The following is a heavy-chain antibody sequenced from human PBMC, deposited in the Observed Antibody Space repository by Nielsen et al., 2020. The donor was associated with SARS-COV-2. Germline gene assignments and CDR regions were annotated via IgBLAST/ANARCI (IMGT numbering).Heavy chain of an antibody. CDR2: ISYDGSNK. CDR3: ARGKYHDFWTGYFRHYYYYTMDV. J-gene: IGHJ6*02. Sequence: WIRQPPGKGLEWVAAISYDGSNKYYADSVKGRFTISRDNAKNSLYLQVNSLRGEDTAVYYCARGKYHDFWTGYFRHYYYYTMDVWGQGTTVTVSS. D-gene: IGHD3-3*01. V-gene: IGHV3-33*05.